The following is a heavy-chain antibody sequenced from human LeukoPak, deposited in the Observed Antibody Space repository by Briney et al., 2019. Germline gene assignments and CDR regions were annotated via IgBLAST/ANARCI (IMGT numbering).Heavy chain of an antibody. D-gene: IGHD4-11*01. CDR2: ISSSGSTI. Sequence: PGGSLRLSCAASGFTFSSYEMNWVRQAPGKGLEWVSYISSSGSTIYYADSVKGRFTISRDNAKNSLYLQMNSLRAEDTAVYYCARDRRLTVTTINWFDPWGQGTLVTVSS. J-gene: IGHJ5*02. CDR3: ARDRRLTVTTINWFDP. CDR1: GFTFSSYE. V-gene: IGHV3-48*03.